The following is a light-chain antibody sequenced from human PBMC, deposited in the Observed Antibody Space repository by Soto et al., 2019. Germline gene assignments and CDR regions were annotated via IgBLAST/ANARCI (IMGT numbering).Light chain of an antibody. Sequence: GDRVTITCRASQSIGDSLAWYQQKPGKAPYLLISDVSSLERGVPSRFSGSGSGTEFTLTISSIQPDDFATLYCQQYNGYSRTFGQATKVDI. V-gene: IGKV1-5*01. CDR1: QSIGDS. J-gene: IGKJ1*01. CDR3: QQYNGYSRT. CDR2: DVS.